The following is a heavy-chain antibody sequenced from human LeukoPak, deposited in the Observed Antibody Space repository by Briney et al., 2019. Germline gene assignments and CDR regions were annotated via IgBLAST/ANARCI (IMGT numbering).Heavy chain of an antibody. D-gene: IGHD3-22*01. CDR1: GGSFSGYY. J-gene: IGHJ4*02. V-gene: IGHV4-34*01. Sequence: PSETLSLTCAVYGGSFSGYYWSWIRQPPGKGLEWIGEINHSGSTNYNPSLKSRVTIPVDTSKNHFPLKLSSVTAADTAVYYCARAFDYYDNSGYTNKYFDYWGQGTLVTVSS. CDR2: INHSGST. CDR3: ARAFDYYDNSGYTNKYFDY.